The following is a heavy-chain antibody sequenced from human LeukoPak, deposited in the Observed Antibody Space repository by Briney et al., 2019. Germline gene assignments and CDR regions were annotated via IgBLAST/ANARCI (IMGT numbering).Heavy chain of an antibody. CDR3: ARDHTGGGSSWSDNWFDP. CDR2: VNPYSGTT. Sequence: ASVKVSCKTSGYTFTGYYMHWVRQAPGQGLEWMGIVNPYSGTTTYAQKFQGRVTMTRDTSTSTVYMELSRLRSEDTAVYYCARDHTGGGSSWSDNWFDPWGQGTLVTVSS. CDR1: GYTFTGYY. J-gene: IGHJ5*02. V-gene: IGHV1-46*01. D-gene: IGHD6-13*01.